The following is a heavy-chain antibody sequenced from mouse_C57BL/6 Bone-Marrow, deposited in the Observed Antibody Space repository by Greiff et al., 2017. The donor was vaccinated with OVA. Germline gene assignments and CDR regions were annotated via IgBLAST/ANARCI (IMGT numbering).Heavy chain of an antibody. Sequence: QVQLKQPGAELVKPGASVKLSCKASGYTFTSYWMHWVKQRPGQGLEWIGMIHPNSGSTNYNEKFKSKATLTVDESSSTAYMQLSSLTSEDSAVYYCARRTTLYYDYLDYWGQGTTLTVSS. CDR2: IHPNSGST. V-gene: IGHV1-64*01. CDR3: ARRTTLYYDYLDY. J-gene: IGHJ2*01. CDR1: GYTFTSYW. D-gene: IGHD2-4*01.